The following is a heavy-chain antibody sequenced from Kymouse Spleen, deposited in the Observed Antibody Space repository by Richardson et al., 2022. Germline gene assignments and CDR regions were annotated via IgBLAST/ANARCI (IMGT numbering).Heavy chain of an antibody. CDR3: ARGYSSSWFLFDY. CDR2: INHSGST. CDR1: GGSFSGYY. D-gene: IGHD6-13*01. V-gene: IGHV4-34*01. Sequence: QVQLQQWGAGLLKPSETLSLTCAVYGGSFSGYYWSWIRQPPGKGLEWIGEINHSGSTNYNPSLKSRVTISVDTSKNQFSLKLSSVTAADTAVYYCARGYSSSWFLFDYWGQGTLVTVSS. J-gene: IGHJ4*02.